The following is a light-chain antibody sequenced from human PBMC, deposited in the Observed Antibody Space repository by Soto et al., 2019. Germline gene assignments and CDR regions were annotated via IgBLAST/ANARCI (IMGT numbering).Light chain of an antibody. CDR2: AAS. Sequence: DIQMTQSPSSLSASVGDRVTITCRASQSISSYLNWYQQKPGKAPKLLIYAASSLQSGVPSRFSGSGFWTDFTFIISSLQPEDFSTYHCQQSYSTLITFGQGTRLEIK. CDR3: QQSYSTLIT. CDR1: QSISSY. V-gene: IGKV1-39*01. J-gene: IGKJ5*01.